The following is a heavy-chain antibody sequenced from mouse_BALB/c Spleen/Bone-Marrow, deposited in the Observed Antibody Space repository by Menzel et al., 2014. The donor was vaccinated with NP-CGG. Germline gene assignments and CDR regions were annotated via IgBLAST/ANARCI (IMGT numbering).Heavy chain of an antibody. Sequence: VQLQQSGAELVKPGASVKLSCTASGFNIEDTYMHWVEHRPEQGLEWNGRSVPANGNTKYDPKFQGKATITANTSSNSNCLQLNSLTSEDTAVYYSAEIATSAYYVMDYWAQGPSLT. CDR2: SVPANGNT. D-gene: IGHD1-1*01. V-gene: IGHV14-3*02. CDR1: GFNIEDTY. J-gene: IGHJ4*01. CDR3: AEIATSAYYVMDY.